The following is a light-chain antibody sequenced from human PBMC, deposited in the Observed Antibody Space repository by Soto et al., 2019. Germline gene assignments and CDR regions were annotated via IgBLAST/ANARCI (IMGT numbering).Light chain of an antibody. CDR3: SSYAGSNTPYV. CDR1: SSGVGGYNY. V-gene: IGLV2-8*01. J-gene: IGLJ1*01. CDR2: EVN. Sequence: QSALTQPPSAXVSPGQSVTISCTGTSSGVGGYNYVSWYQHHPGNAPKLMIYEVNKRTSVVPYRCSVSKSGNTASLKVSGLKAEDEADYYCSSYAGSNTPYVFGTGTKVTVL.